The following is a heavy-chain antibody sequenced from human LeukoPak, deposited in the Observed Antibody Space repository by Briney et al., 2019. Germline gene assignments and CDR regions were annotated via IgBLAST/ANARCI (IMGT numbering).Heavy chain of an antibody. V-gene: IGHV3-30*18. Sequence: PGGSLRLSCAASGFTFSSYGMHWVRQAPGKGLEWVAVISYDGSNKYYADSVKGRFTISRDNSKNTLYLQMNSLRAEDTAVYYCAKAPITMIVVVSDVWGQGTTVTVSS. CDR3: AKAPITMIVVVSDV. CDR2: ISYDGSNK. D-gene: IGHD3-22*01. CDR1: GFTFSSYG. J-gene: IGHJ6*02.